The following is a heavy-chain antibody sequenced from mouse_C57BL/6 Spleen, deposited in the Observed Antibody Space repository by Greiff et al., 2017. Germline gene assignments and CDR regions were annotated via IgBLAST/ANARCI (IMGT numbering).Heavy chain of an antibody. Sequence: QVHVKQSGAELVKPGASVKLSCKASGYTFTSYWMQWVKQRPGQGLEWIGEIDPSDSYTNYNQKFKGKATLTVDTSSSTAYMQLSSLTSEDSAVYYCARTEGFDYWGQGTTLTVSS. CDR1: GYTFTSYW. CDR3: ARTEGFDY. V-gene: IGHV1-50*01. CDR2: IDPSDSYT. J-gene: IGHJ2*01.